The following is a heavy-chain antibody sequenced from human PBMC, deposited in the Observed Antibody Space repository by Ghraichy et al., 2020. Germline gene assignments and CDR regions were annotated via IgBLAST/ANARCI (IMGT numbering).Heavy chain of an antibody. V-gene: IGHV1-18*01. CDR1: GYTFTSYG. Sequence: ASVKVSCKGSGYTFTSYGISWVRQAPGQGLEWMGWISAYNGKTDYGQNFQDRVTLTVDTSTSTAYMELRSLRSDDTAVYYCARMDVVVYYYYMDVWGKGTTVTV. CDR2: ISAYNGKT. J-gene: IGHJ6*03. D-gene: IGHD2-2*03. CDR3: ARMDVVVYYYYMDV.